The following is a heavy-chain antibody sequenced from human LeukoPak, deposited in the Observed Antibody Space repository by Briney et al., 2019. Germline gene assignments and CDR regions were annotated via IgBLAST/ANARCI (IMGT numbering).Heavy chain of an antibody. CDR3: AITIFGVVTYYYYMDV. CDR1: GGSISSYY. Sequence: SETLSLTCTVSGGSISSYYWSWIRQPPGKGLEWIGSIYYSGSTYYNPSLKSRVTISVDTSKNQFSLKLSSVTAADTAVYYCAITIFGVVTYYYYMDVWGKGTTVTVSS. V-gene: IGHV4-59*12. CDR2: IYYSGST. J-gene: IGHJ6*03. D-gene: IGHD3-3*01.